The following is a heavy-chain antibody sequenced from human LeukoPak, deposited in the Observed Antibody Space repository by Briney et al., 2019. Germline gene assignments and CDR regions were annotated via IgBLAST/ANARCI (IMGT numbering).Heavy chain of an antibody. CDR1: GXSISNNNYY. D-gene: IGHD1-1*01. CDR2: IYYSGSP. Sequence: KPSETLSLTFTVSGXSISNNNYYWAWIRQPPGKGLECIGSIYYSGSPYYNPSLKSRVTISVDTSKNQFSLRLSSVTAADTAVYYCATWRTAKTGFDYWGQGTLVTVSS. J-gene: IGHJ4*02. V-gene: IGHV4-39*01. CDR3: ATWRTAKTGFDY.